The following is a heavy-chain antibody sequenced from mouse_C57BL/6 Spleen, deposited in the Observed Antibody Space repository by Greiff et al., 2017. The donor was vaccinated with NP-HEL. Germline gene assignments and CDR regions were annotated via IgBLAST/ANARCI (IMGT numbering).Heavy chain of an antibody. CDR3: ARRGDYYYGSSLHY. CDR1: GYAFSSSW. J-gene: IGHJ2*01. V-gene: IGHV1-82*01. D-gene: IGHD1-1*01. CDR2: IYPGDGDT. Sequence: VQLQQSGPELVKPGASVKISCKASGYAFSSSWMNWVKQRPGKGLEWIGRIYPGDGDTNYNGKFKGKATLTADKSSSTAYMQLSSLTSEDSAVYFCARRGDYYYGSSLHYWGQGTTLTVSS.